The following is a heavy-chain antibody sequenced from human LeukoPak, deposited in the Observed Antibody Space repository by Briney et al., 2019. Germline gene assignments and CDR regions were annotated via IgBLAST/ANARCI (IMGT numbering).Heavy chain of an antibody. J-gene: IGHJ4*02. V-gene: IGHV3-48*03. Sequence: GGSLRLSCVASGFTLSGFELNWVRQAPGKGLEWVSVMGTSASSIYYADSVKGRFTISRDNAKNSLYLQMNSPRAEDTAVYYCARASGHCSGGSCNGGFDSWGQGTLVTVSS. D-gene: IGHD2-15*01. CDR1: GFTLSGFE. CDR3: ARASGHCSGGSCNGGFDS. CDR2: MGTSASSI.